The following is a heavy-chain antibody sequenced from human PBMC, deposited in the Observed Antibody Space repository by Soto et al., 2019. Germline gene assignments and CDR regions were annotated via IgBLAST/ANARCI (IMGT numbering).Heavy chain of an antibody. CDR3: ARLYCSSSTCDSWFDP. J-gene: IGHJ5*02. Sequence: GESLKISCTGFGYTFTTFWISWVRQMPGRGLEWMGRIDPRDSYTNYSPSFQGHVTISVDKSISTAYLQWGSLKASDTAMYYCARLYCSSSTCDSWFDPWGQGTLVTVSS. CDR2: IDPRDSYT. D-gene: IGHD2-2*01. CDR1: GYTFTTFW. V-gene: IGHV5-10-1*01.